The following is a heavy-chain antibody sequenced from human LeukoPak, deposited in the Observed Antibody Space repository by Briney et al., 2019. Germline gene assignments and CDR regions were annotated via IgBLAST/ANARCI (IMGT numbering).Heavy chain of an antibody. V-gene: IGHV4-4*07. CDR2: IYTSGST. CDR1: GGSISSYY. Sequence: SETLSLTCTVSGGSISSYYWSRIRQPAGKGLEWIGRIYTSGSTNYNPSLKSRVTMSVDTSKNQFSLKLSSVTAADTAVYYCARDPGRFGYNWFDPWGQGTLVTVSS. D-gene: IGHD3-16*01. J-gene: IGHJ5*02. CDR3: ARDPGRFGYNWFDP.